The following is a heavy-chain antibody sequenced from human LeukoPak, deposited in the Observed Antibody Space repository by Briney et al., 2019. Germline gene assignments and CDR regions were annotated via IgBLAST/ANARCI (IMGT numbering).Heavy chain of an antibody. V-gene: IGHV6-1*01. D-gene: IGHD5-24*01. CDR3: ARHIRPKRDGSWDLFFDY. CDR1: GDSVSSNSAA. CDR2: TYYRSKWYT. Sequence: SQTLSLTCAISGDSVSSNSAAWNWIRQSPSRGLEWLGRTYYRSKWYTEYAVSVKIRITINPDTSKNQFSLQLSSVTAADTAVYYCARHIRPKRDGSWDLFFDYWGQGTLVTVSS. J-gene: IGHJ4*02.